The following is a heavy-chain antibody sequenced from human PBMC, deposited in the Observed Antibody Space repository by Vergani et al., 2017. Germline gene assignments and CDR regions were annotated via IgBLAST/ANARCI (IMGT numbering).Heavy chain of an antibody. J-gene: IGHJ6*03. Sequence: EVRLLESGGGLVQPGGSLRLSCVGSGFTFTSYAMNWVRQAPGKGLEWVSGISGNGATSYYAESMKGRFAMSRDNSKNTVYVQMNNLKPEDTAVYYCAKGGGGAGTRYYYIDVWGKGTTVTVSS. CDR1: GFTFTSYA. CDR2: ISGNGATS. CDR3: AKGGGGAGTRYYYIDV. D-gene: IGHD6-13*01. V-gene: IGHV3-23*01.